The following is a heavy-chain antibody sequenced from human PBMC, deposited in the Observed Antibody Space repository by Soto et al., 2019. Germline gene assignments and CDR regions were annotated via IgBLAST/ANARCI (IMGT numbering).Heavy chain of an antibody. CDR3: ARSPPYDFWSGYYITGTHYYYYGMDV. V-gene: IGHV4-59*01. CDR1: GGSISSYY. D-gene: IGHD3-3*01. J-gene: IGHJ6*02. CDR2: IYYSGST. Sequence: KTSETLSLTCTVSGGSISSYYWSWIRQPPGKGLEWIGYIYYSGSTNYNPSLKSRVTISVDTSKNQFSLKLSSVTAADTAVYYCARSPPYDFWSGYYITGTHYYYYGMDVWGQGTTVTVSS.